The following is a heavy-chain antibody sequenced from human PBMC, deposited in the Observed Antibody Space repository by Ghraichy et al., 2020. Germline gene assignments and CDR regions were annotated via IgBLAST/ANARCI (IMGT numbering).Heavy chain of an antibody. D-gene: IGHD2-15*01. V-gene: IGHV1-2*02. Sequence: ASVKVSCKASGYTFTGYYMHWVRQAPGQGLEWMGWINPNSGGTNYAQKFQGRVTMTRDTSINTAYMELSRLRSDDTAVYYCASRYCSGGSCYEYYFDYWGQGTLVTVSS. J-gene: IGHJ4*02. CDR3: ASRYCSGGSCYEYYFDY. CDR2: INPNSGGT. CDR1: GYTFTGYY.